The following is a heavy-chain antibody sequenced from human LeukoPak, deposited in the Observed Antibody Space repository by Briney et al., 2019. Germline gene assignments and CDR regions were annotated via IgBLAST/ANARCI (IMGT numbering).Heavy chain of an antibody. J-gene: IGHJ4*02. CDR1: GFTFSSYP. D-gene: IGHD2-2*01. CDR3: ATDVPAVTIFGY. V-gene: IGHV3-74*01. CDR2: INSDGSST. Sequence: GGSLRLSCAASGFTFSSYPMHWVRQAPGTGLVWVSLINSDGSSTNYADSVKGRFTISRDNAKNTLYLQMNSLRAEDTAVYYCATDVPAVTIFGYWGQGTLVTVSS.